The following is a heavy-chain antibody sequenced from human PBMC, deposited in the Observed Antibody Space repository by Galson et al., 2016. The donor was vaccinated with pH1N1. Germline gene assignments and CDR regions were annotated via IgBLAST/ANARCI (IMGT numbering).Heavy chain of an antibody. Sequence: QSGAEVKKPGESLRISCRGSGYSFTSYWIAWVRQMPGKGLEWMGIIYPGDSDTRYSPSFQGQVTISADKSISTAYLQWSSLRASDTAMYYCARLPYCDTTSGPFDYWGQGTLGTVSS. D-gene: IGHD3-22*01. CDR2: IYPGDSDT. CDR3: ARLPYCDTTSGPFDY. V-gene: IGHV5-51*03. CDR1: GYSFTSYW. J-gene: IGHJ4*02.